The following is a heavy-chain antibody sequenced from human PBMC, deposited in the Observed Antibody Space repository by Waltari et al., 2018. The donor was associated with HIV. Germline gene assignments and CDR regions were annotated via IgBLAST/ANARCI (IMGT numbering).Heavy chain of an antibody. CDR1: GGSISSSSYY. J-gene: IGHJ4*02. D-gene: IGHD2-2*01. Sequence: QLQLQESGPGLVKPSETLSLTCTVSGGSISSSSYYWGWIRQPPGKGLEWIGSIYYIGGTYYNPSRKSRVTISVDTSKNQFSLKLSSVTAADTAVYYCARDQFGYCSSTSCPFDYWGQGTLVTVSS. V-gene: IGHV4-39*07. CDR3: ARDQFGYCSSTSCPFDY. CDR2: IYYIGGT.